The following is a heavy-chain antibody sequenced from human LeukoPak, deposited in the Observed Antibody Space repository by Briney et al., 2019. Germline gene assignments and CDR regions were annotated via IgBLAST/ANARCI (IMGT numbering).Heavy chain of an antibody. Sequence: KASETLSLTCTVSGGSISDSNYFCDWIRQPPGKVLECIGSLYSNGNTFYNPPLQSRVTISVDTSTHQFSLRLTSLPAADPAVYYCARRAQYVSADYWGRGTLVTVSS. D-gene: IGHD3-16*01. V-gene: IGHV4-39*01. CDR3: ARRAQYVSADY. CDR1: GGSISDSNYF. J-gene: IGHJ4*02. CDR2: LYSNGNT.